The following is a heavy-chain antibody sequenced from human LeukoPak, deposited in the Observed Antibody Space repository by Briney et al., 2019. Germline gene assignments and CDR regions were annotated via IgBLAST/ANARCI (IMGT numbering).Heavy chain of an antibody. CDR1: GGSISSYY. CDR2: IYTSGST. V-gene: IGHV4-4*07. D-gene: IGHD3-10*01. J-gene: IGHJ4*02. Sequence: SETLSLTCTVSGGSISSYYWSWIRQPAGKGLEWIGRIYTSGSTNYNPSLKSRVTMSVDTSKNQFSLKLSSVTAADTAVYYCAREAGAARGKGKMARGTTFDYWGQGTLVTVSS. CDR3: AREAGAARGKGKMARGTTFDY.